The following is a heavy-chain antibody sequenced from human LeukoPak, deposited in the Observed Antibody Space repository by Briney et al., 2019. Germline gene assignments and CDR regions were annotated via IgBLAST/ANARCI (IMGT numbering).Heavy chain of an antibody. CDR3: ASNDGLGY. CDR1: GYSFTGYY. J-gene: IGHJ4*02. D-gene: IGHD1-1*01. CDR2: INPKNGGT. Sequence: ASVKVSCKASGYSFTGYYIQWVRQAPGQGLEWMGWINPKNGGTNYAQKFQGRVTVTSDTSISTVYMEVTTLKSDDTAVYYCASNDGLGYWGQGTLVTVSS. V-gene: IGHV1-2*02.